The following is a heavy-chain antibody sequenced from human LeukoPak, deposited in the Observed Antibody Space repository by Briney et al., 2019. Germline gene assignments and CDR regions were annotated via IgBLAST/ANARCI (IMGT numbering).Heavy chain of an antibody. Sequence: GASVKVSCKASGYTFTGYYMHWVRQAPGQGLEWMGWINPNSGGTNYAQKFQGRVTMTRDTSISTAYMELSRLRSDDTAVYYCARALGYCSSTSCFGGGGFDPWGQGTLVTVSS. CDR1: GYTFTGYY. CDR3: ARALGYCSSTSCFGGGGFDP. D-gene: IGHD2-2*01. J-gene: IGHJ5*02. V-gene: IGHV1-2*02. CDR2: INPNSGGT.